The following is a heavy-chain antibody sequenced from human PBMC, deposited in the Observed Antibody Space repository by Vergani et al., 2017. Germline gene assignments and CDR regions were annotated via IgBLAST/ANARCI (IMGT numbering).Heavy chain of an antibody. V-gene: IGHV3-30-3*01. J-gene: IGHJ5*02. Sequence: QVQLVESGGGVVQPGRSLRLSCAASGFTFSSYAMHWVRQAPGKGLEWVAVISYDGSNKYYADSVKGRFTISRDNSKNTLYLQMNSLRAEDTAVYYCAREIRGWFDPWGQGTLVTVSS. CDR2: ISYDGSNK. CDR3: AREIRGWFDP. CDR1: GFTFSSYA.